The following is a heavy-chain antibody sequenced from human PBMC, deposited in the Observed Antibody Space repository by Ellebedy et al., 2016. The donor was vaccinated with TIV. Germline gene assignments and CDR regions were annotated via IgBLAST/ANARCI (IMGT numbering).Heavy chain of an antibody. D-gene: IGHD3-3*01. J-gene: IGHJ6*02. Sequence: GESLKISCAASGFTFSSHWMSWVRQAPGKGLAWVANIKQDGSEKYYVDSVKGRFTISRDNAKNSLYLQMNSLRAEDTAVYYCARKGDFGDVWGQGTTVTVSS. CDR3: ARKGDFGDV. V-gene: IGHV3-7*01. CDR1: GFTFSSHW. CDR2: IKQDGSEK.